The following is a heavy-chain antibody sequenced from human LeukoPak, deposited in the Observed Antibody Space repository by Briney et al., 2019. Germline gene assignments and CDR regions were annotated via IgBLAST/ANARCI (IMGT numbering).Heavy chain of an antibody. CDR1: GFTFSSYA. CDR2: ISGSGGRT. D-gene: IGHD2-21*01. Sequence: GGSLRLSCAASGFTFSSYAMSWVRQAPGKGLEWVSAISGSGGRTYYADSVRGRFTISRDNSKNTVYVQMNSLRAEDTAVYFCVVVSYCAVDCYDYWGQGTQVTVSS. V-gene: IGHV3-23*01. CDR3: VVVSYCAVDCYDY. J-gene: IGHJ4*02.